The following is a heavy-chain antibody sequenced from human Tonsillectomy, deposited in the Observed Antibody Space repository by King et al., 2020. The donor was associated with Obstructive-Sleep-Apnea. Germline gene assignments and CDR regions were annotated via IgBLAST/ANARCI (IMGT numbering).Heavy chain of an antibody. CDR1: GGSISSGGYY. Sequence: LQLQESGPGLVKPSQTLSLTCIVSGGSISSGGYYWSWIRQHPGKGLEWIGYIYYSGSTYYNPSLKSRVTISVDTSKNQFSLKLSSVTAADPAVYYCARGGGGSGNYWGQGTLVTVSS. J-gene: IGHJ4*02. CDR2: IYYSGST. D-gene: IGHD3-10*01. V-gene: IGHV4-31*03. CDR3: ARGGGGSGNY.